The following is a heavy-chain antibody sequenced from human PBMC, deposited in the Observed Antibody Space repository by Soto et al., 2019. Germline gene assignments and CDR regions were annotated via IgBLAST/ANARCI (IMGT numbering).Heavy chain of an antibody. CDR2: IYYSGST. V-gene: IGHV4-59*01. J-gene: IGHJ4*02. CDR1: GGSISSYY. CDR3: ARASVSSGWYESFDY. D-gene: IGHD6-19*01. Sequence: SETLSLTCTVSGGSISSYYWSWIRQPPGKGLEWIGYIYYSGSTNYNPSLKSRVTISVDTSKNQFSLKLSSVTAADTAVYYCARASVSSGWYESFDYWGQGTLVTVSS.